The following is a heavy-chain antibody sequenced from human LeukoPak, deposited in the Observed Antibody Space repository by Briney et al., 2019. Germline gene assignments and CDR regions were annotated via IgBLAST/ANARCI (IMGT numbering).Heavy chain of an antibody. CDR1: GGTFSNYA. J-gene: IGHJ4*02. V-gene: IGHV1-69*06. Sequence: SVKISCKASGGTFSNYAISWVRQAPGQGLEWMGGIIPIFGSTNYAQKFQGRVTITADKSTTTVYMELRSLRSEDTAVYYCAKNQALAAAGSHVFWGQGTLVTVSS. CDR2: IIPIFGST. CDR3: AKNQALAAAGSHVF. D-gene: IGHD6-13*01.